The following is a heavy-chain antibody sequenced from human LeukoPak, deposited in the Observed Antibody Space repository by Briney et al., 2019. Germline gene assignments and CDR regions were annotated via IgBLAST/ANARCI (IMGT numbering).Heavy chain of an antibody. CDR1: GGSISNYY. D-gene: IGHD4-17*01. V-gene: IGHV4-59*08. J-gene: IGHJ4*02. CDR3: ARQGNGDLYYFDY. Sequence: SETLSLTCTVSGGSISNYYWSWIRQPPGKGLEWIGYIYYSGSTKYNPSLKSQITISVDTSKNQFSLKLSSVTAADTAMYYCARQGNGDLYYFDYWGQGPVVTVSS. CDR2: IYYSGST.